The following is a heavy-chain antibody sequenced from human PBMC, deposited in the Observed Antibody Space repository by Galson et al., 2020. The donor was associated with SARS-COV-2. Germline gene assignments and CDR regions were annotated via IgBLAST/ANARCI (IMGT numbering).Heavy chain of an antibody. Sequence: GESLKISCAASGFTFSGHAMHWVRQAPGKGLEWVAQLFYDGSDKYYGDAVKGRFTISRDSSKNTVYLQMNNLRADDTAVYYCARDGQSSSGWAVDYWGQGTLVTVSS. J-gene: IGHJ4*02. D-gene: IGHD6-25*01. CDR2: LFYDGSDK. CDR1: GFTFSGHA. V-gene: IGHV3-33*01. CDR3: ARDGQSSSGWAVDY.